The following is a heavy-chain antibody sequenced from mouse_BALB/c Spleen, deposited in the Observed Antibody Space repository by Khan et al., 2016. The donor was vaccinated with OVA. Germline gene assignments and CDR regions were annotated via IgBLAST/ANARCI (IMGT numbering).Heavy chain of an antibody. D-gene: IGHD4-1*01. CDR1: GFTFSSYS. CDR2: ISSGGDYT. V-gene: IGHV5-6*01. Sequence: EVELVESGGDLVKPGGSLKLSCAASGFTFSSYSMSWVRQTPDKRLEWVASISSGGDYTYYPDSVKGRFTISRDNAKNTLYLQMCDLKSGDTAMDYCAYHLTGSFAYWGQGTLVTVSA. CDR3: AYHLTGSFAY. J-gene: IGHJ3*01.